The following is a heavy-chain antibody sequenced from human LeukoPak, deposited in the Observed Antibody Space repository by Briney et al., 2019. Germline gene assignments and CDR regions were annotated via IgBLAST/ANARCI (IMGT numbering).Heavy chain of an antibody. J-gene: IGHJ5*02. CDR3: ARGLGYCSGGSCRNWFDP. CDR1: GGSISSSSYY. D-gene: IGHD2-15*01. CDR2: IYYSGST. V-gene: IGHV4-39*01. Sequence: SETLSLTCTVSGGSISSSSYYWGWIRQPPGKGLEWIGSIYYSGSTYYNPSLKSRVTISVDTSKNQFSLKLSSVTAADTAVYYCARGLGYCSGGSCRNWFDPWGQGTLVTVSS.